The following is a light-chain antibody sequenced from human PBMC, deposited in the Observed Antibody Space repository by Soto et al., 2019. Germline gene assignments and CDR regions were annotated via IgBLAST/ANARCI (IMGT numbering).Light chain of an antibody. Sequence: QSALTQPASVSGSPRQPITISCTGTSSDVGTYKPVCWYQQHPGKAPKVIIYDDSKRPSGVSNRFSGSKSGNTASLTISGLQAEDEADYYCCSFAGSSTWFGGGTKVTVL. J-gene: IGLJ3*02. CDR3: CSFAGSSTW. CDR1: SSDVGTYKP. V-gene: IGLV2-23*01. CDR2: DDS.